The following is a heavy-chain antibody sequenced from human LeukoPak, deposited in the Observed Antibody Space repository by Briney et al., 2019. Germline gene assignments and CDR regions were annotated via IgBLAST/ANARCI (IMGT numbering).Heavy chain of an antibody. J-gene: IGHJ6*02. V-gene: IGHV3-30*03. CDR2: ISYDGSNK. CDR3: ARDVPIFGVVIIRYYYYGMDV. CDR1: RITFSNYG. D-gene: IGHD3-3*01. Sequence: SGGSLRLSCAASRITFSNYGMHWVRQAPGKGLEWVAVISYDGSNKYYADSVKGRFTISRDNPKKTLYLQMNSLRAEDTAVYYCARDVPIFGVVIIRYYYYGMDVWGQGTTVTVSS.